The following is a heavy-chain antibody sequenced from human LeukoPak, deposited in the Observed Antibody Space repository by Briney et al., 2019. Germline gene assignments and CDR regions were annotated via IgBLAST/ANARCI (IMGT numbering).Heavy chain of an antibody. J-gene: IGHJ4*02. Sequence: SSETLSLTCTFSGGSISSGDYYWSWIRQPPGKGLEWIGYIYYSGSTYYNPSLKSRVTISVDTSKNQFSLKLSSVTAADTAVYYCASLMKYDFWSGYSRGGYFDYWGQGTLVTVSS. CDR1: GGSISSGDYY. D-gene: IGHD3-3*01. V-gene: IGHV4-30-4*01. CDR3: ASLMKYDFWSGYSRGGYFDY. CDR2: IYYSGST.